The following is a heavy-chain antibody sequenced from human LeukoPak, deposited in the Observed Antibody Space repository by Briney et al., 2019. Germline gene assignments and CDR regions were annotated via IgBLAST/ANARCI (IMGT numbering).Heavy chain of an antibody. CDR2: IWYDGSNK. D-gene: IGHD6-6*01. J-gene: IGHJ4*02. Sequence: ASIWYDGSNKYYADSVKGRFTISRDNSKNTVFLQMNSLRAEDTAVFYCGKEGTYSISCVDNWGQGTLVTVSS. V-gene: IGHV3-30*02. CDR3: GKEGTYSISCVDN.